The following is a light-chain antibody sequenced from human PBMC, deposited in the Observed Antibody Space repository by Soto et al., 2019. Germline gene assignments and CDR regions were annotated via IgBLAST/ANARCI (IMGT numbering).Light chain of an antibody. CDR3: QQYGSSRTWT. CDR1: QSVSSSF. CDR2: GAS. Sequence: EIVLTQSPGTLSLSPGERATISCRASQSVSSSFLAWYQQKPGQAPRLLIDGASSRASGIPDRFSGSGSGTDVSLTISRLEPEDCAVYYCQQYGSSRTWTFGQGTKVEIK. J-gene: IGKJ1*01. V-gene: IGKV3-20*01.